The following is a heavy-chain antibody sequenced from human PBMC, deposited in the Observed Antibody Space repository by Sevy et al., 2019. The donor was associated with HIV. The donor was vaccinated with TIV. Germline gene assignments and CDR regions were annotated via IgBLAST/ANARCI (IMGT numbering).Heavy chain of an antibody. CDR1: GGSISSYY. CDR2: IYYSGST. V-gene: IGHV4-59*01. J-gene: IGHJ3*02. Sequence: SETLSLTCTVSGGSISSYYWSWIRQPPGKGLEWIGYIYYSGSTNYNPSLKSRVTISVDTSKNQFSLKLSSVTAADTAVYYCARGYRYYDILTGYFAFDIWGHGTMVTVSS. CDR3: ARGYRYYDILTGYFAFDI. D-gene: IGHD3-9*01.